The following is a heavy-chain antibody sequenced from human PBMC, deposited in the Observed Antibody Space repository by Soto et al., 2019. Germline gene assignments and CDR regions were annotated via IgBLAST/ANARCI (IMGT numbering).Heavy chain of an antibody. V-gene: IGHV4-30-4*01. Sequence: SETLSLTSSVSAGSITGRDYFCTWIPQPPRKGLEWIGYISHTGNAYYNPSLKSRGTISLDTSNNQFSLRLTSVTAIDTAVSFCATRGGTWHYYFDYWGQGSLVT. CDR3: ATRGGTWHYYFDY. CDR1: AGSITGRDYF. CDR2: ISHTGNA. D-gene: IGHD3-16*01. J-gene: IGHJ4*02.